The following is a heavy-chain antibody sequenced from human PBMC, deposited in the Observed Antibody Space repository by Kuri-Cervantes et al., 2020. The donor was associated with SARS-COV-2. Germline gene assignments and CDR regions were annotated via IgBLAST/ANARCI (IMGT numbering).Heavy chain of an antibody. CDR1: GGFISMYY. CDR3: ARERGQIYYYGSGNPTDHAFDI. V-gene: IGHV4-59*01. D-gene: IGHD3-10*01. CDR2: IYYSGST. Sequence: SESLSLTCTVAGGFISMYYWSWIRQPPGKGLEWIGYIYYSGSTNYNPSLKSRVTISVDTSKNQFSLKMSSVTAADTAVYYCARERGQIYYYGSGNPTDHAFDIWGQGTMVTVSS. J-gene: IGHJ3*02.